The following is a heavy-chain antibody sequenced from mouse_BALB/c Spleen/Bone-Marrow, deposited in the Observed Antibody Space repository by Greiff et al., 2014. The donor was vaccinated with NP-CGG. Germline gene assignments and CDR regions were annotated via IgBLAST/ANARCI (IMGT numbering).Heavy chain of an antibody. D-gene: IGHD1-1*01. J-gene: IGHJ2*01. CDR2: IDPANGNT. CDR1: GFNIKDTY. V-gene: IGHV14-3*02. CDR3: ARYYYGSSYFDD. Sequence: VQLQQPGAELVKPGASVKLSCTASGFNIKDTYMHWVKQRPEQGLEWIGRIDPANGNTKYDPKFQGKATITADTSSNTAYLQLSSLTSEDTAVYYCARYYYGSSYFDDWGQGTTLTDSS.